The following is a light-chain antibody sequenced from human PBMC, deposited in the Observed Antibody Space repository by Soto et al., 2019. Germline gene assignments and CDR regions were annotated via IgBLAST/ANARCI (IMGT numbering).Light chain of an antibody. CDR3: QDYNKWPPMYT. CDR1: KSVSSSY. CDR2: DAS. J-gene: IGKJ2*01. V-gene: IGKV3D-15*01. Sequence: VMTQSARTLSVSPGERATVCCRVIKSVSSSYLAWYQQKPGQAPRLLIYDASNRATGIPARFSGSGSGTEFTLTISSLQSEDFALYYCQDYNKWPPMYTFGQGTKVDIK.